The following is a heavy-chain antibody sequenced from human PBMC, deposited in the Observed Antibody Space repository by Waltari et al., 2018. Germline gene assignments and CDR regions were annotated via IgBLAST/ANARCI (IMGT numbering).Heavy chain of an antibody. Sequence: QVQLQESGPGLVKPSETLSLTCTVSGGSISRYYWSLLRQPPGKGLEWIGYIDYSGSTNYNPSLKSRVTISVDTSKNQFSLKLSSVTAADTAVYYCARINIVVVPAAIVRWFDPWGQGTLVTVSS. CDR2: IDYSGST. CDR1: GGSISRYY. V-gene: IGHV4-59*01. CDR3: ARINIVVVPAAIVRWFDP. J-gene: IGHJ5*02. D-gene: IGHD2-2*02.